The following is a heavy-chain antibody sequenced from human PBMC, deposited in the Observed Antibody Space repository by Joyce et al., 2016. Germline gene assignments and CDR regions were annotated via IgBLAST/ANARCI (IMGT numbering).Heavy chain of an antibody. CDR2: ISVDANNN. CDR1: GFNFDTYD. J-gene: IGHJ6*02. V-gene: IGHV3-30*18. D-gene: IGHD1-26*01. Sequence: QVQLVESGGGVVQPGRSLRLSCAASGFNFDTYDMHWVRQAPGKGLEWMASISVDANNNYYGESVKGRFSISRDNSKNTLYLQMNSLRAEDTAVYYCAKELGGEPYYYGMDVWGQGTTVTVSS. CDR3: AKELGGEPYYYGMDV.